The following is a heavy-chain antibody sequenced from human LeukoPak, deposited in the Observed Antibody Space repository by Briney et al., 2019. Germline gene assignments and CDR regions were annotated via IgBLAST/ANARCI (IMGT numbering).Heavy chain of an antibody. D-gene: IGHD4-11*01. CDR2: ISGSGGRT. J-gene: IGHJ4*02. Sequence: GGSLRLSCAASGFTFSTYAMSWVRQAPGKGLEWVSAISGSGGRTDYADSVKGRFTMSRDNSKNTAYLQMNSLKTEDTAVYYCTSPQYKTTVTNGSPNIYWGQGTLVTVSS. CDR3: TSPQYKTTVTNGSPNIY. CDR1: GFTFSTYA. V-gene: IGHV3-23*01.